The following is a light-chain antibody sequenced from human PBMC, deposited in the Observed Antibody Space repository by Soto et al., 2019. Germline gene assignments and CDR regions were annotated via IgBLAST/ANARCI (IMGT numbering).Light chain of an antibody. CDR1: QSISSY. CDR2: DAS. Sequence: DIQMTQSPSSLSASVGDRVTITCRASQSISSYLNWYQQKPGKAPKLLISDASSLESGVPQRFSGSGSGTEFTLTISSLQTDDFSTYYCQQYHSYWTFGQGTKVDIK. CDR3: QQYHSYWT. V-gene: IGKV1-5*01. J-gene: IGKJ1*01.